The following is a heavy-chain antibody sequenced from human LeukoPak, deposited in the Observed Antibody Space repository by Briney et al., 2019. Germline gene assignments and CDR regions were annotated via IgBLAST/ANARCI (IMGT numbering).Heavy chain of an antibody. J-gene: IGHJ4*02. Sequence: SETLSLTCTVSGGSIRNYYWSWIRQPPGKGLEWIGYIYHTGSTSYNPPLKSRVTISVDTSKNQFSLKLSSVAAADTAVYFCARVDDYNCLDYWGQGTLVTVSS. V-gene: IGHV4-59*03. CDR3: ARVDDYNCLDY. D-gene: IGHD5-24*01. CDR1: GGSIRNYY. CDR2: IYHTGST.